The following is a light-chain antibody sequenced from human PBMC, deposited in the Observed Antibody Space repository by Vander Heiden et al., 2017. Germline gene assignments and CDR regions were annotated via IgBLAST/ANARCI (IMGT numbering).Light chain of an antibody. J-gene: IGKJ2*02. Sequence: ILMTQSPLSLPVTPGEPASISCRSSQSLLHSNGYNYLDWYLQKPGQSPQLLIYLGSNRASGVPDRFSGSGSGTDFTLKISRVEAEDVGVYYCMQALQAPWTFGQGTKLEIK. CDR2: LGS. CDR1: QSLLHSNGYNY. CDR3: MQALQAPWT. V-gene: IGKV2-28*01.